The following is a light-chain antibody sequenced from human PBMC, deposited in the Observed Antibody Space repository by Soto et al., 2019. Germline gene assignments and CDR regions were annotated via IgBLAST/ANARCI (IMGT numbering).Light chain of an antibody. CDR2: LGS. Sequence: DIVMTQSPLSLPVTPGEPASISCRSSQTLLHSNGYNYLDWYLQKPGQSPQLLISLGSDRASGVPDRFSGSGSRTDFTLKISRVEAEDVGVYYCMQSLQTPWTFGQGTNVGIK. CDR1: QTLLHSNGYNY. J-gene: IGKJ1*01. V-gene: IGKV2-28*01. CDR3: MQSLQTPWT.